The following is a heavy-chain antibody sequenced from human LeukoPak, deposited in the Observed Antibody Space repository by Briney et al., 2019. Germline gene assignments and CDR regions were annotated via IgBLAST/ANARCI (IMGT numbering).Heavy chain of an antibody. V-gene: IGHV4-38-2*02. CDR1: GYSISSGYY. D-gene: IGHD6-13*01. J-gene: IGHJ1*01. CDR3: ARGGSSWLFQH. CDR2: IYHSGST. Sequence: SETLSLTCTVSGYSISSGYYWGWIRQPPGKGLEWIGSIYHSGSTYYNPSLKSRVTISVDTSKNQFSLKLSSVTAADTAVYYCARGGSSWLFQHWGQGTLVTVSS.